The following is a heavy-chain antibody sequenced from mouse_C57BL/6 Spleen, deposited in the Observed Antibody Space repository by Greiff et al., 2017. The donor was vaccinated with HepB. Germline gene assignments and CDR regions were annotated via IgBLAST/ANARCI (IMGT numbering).Heavy chain of an antibody. V-gene: IGHV1-55*01. D-gene: IGHD1-1*01. CDR3: ARGGYGSTLSY. J-gene: IGHJ2*01. CDR1: GYTFTSYW. Sequence: VQLQQSGAELVKPGASVKMSCKASGYTFTSYWITWVKQRPGQGLEWIGDIYPGSGSTNYNEKFKSKATLTVDTSSSTAYMQLSSLTSEDSAVYYCARGGYGSTLSYWGQGTTLTVSS. CDR2: IYPGSGST.